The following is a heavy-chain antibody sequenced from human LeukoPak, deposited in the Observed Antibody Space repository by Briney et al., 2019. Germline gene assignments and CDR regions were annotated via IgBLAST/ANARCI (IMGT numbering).Heavy chain of an antibody. V-gene: IGHV4-4*07. D-gene: IGHD6-19*01. CDR2: IYTSGST. Sequence: ETLPLTCTVSGGSISSYYWSWIRQPPGKGLEWIGRIYTSGSTNYNPSLKSRVTMSVDTSKNQFSLKLSSVTAADTAVYYCARDPTSYSGWYPPDYWGQGTLVTVSS. CDR1: GGSISSYY. CDR3: ARDPTSYSGWYPPDY. J-gene: IGHJ4*02.